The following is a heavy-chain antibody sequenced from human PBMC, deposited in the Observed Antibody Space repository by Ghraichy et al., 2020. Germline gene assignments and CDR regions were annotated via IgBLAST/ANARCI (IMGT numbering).Heavy chain of an antibody. CDR3: ALEMATTDIDY. D-gene: IGHD5-24*01. CDR1: GGSISSSSYY. CDR2: IYYSGST. J-gene: IGHJ4*02. Sequence: SCTVSGGSISSSSYYWGWIRQPPGKGLEWIGSIYYSGSTYYNPSLKSRVTISVDTSKNQFSLKLSSVTAADTAVYYCALEMATTDIDYWGQGTLVTVSS. V-gene: IGHV4-39*01.